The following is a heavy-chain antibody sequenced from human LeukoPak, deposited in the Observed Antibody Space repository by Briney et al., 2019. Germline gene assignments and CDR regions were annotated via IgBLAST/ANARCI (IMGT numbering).Heavy chain of an antibody. CDR3: AKAPLDVLLWFGELTTFDY. J-gene: IGHJ4*02. V-gene: IGHV3-23*01. D-gene: IGHD3-10*01. CDR2: ISGSGGST. CDR1: GFTFSSYA. Sequence: GGSLRLSCAASGFTFSSYAMSWVRQAPGKGLDWVSAISGSGGSTYYADSVKGRFTISRDNSKNTLYLQMNSLRAEDTAVYYCAKAPLDVLLWFGELTTFDYWGQGTLVTVSS.